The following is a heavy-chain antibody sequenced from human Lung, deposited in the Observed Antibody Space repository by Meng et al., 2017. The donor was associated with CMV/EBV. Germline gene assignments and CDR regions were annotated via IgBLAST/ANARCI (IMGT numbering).Heavy chain of an antibody. J-gene: IGHJ4*02. Sequence: LXCAVSGASISNDNWWSWVRQPPGKGLVWIGEIFHGGITNYNPSLKSRLTISEDKSNNQFSLKLTSVTAADTAMYYCARAYCGGDCDSGFDYWGQGXLVTVSS. V-gene: IGHV4-4*02. CDR1: GASISNDNW. D-gene: IGHD2-21*01. CDR3: ARAYCGGDCDSGFDY. CDR2: IFHGGIT.